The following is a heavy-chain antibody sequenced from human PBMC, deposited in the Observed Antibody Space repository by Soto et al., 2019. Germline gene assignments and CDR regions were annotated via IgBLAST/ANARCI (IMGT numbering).Heavy chain of an antibody. CDR2: IKSKTDGGTT. D-gene: IGHD3-10*01. CDR1: GFTFSNAW. V-gene: IGHV3-15*07. J-gene: IGHJ6*02. CDR3: TTDSGNTFEEDGSYYYGMDV. Sequence: PGGSLRLSCAASGFTFSNAWMNWVRQAPWKGLEWVGRIKSKTDGGTTDYAAPVKGRFTISRDDSKNTLYLQMNSLKTEDTAVYYCTTDSGNTFEEDGSYYYGMDVWGQGTTVTVSS.